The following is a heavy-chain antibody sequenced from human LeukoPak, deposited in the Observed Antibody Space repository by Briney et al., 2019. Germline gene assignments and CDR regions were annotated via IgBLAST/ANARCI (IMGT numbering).Heavy chain of an antibody. CDR3: ARGRSIAARPAYNWFDP. CDR2: INPNSGGT. V-gene: IGHV1-2*02. J-gene: IGHJ5*02. CDR1: GYTFTSYA. D-gene: IGHD6-6*01. Sequence: ASVKVSCKASGYTFTSYAMHWVRQAPGQGLEWMGWINPNSGGTNYAQKFQGKVTMTRDTSNSTAYMELSRLRSDDTAVYYCARGRSIAARPAYNWFDPWGQGTLVTVSS.